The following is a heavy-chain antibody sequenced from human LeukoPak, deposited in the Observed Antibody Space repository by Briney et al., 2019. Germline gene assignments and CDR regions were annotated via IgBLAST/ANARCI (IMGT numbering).Heavy chain of an antibody. D-gene: IGHD5-12*01. V-gene: IGHV3-20*04. CDR3: ARYISDAHTFDY. CDR1: GFTFDDYG. J-gene: IGHJ4*02. CDR2: INWNGGST. Sequence: PGGSLRLSCAASGFTFDDYGMSWVRQAPGKGLEWVSGINWNGGSTGYADSVKGRFTISRDNAKNPLYLQMNSLRAEDTALYYCARYISDAHTFDYWGQGTLVTVSS.